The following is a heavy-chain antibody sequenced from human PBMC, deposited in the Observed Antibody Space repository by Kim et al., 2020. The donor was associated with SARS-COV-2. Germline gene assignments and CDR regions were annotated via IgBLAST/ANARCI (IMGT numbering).Heavy chain of an antibody. CDR3: VRGKNSFDY. Sequence: GGSLRLSCAASGFTLSDHYMDWVRQAPGKGLEWVGRTTDKGSRYNTIYAASVRGRFIISRDNSENSMYLQMNSLTTEDTAVYYCVRGKNSFDYWGQGTLVTVSS. V-gene: IGHV3-72*01. CDR1: GFTLSDHY. J-gene: IGHJ4*02. CDR2: TTDKGSRYNT.